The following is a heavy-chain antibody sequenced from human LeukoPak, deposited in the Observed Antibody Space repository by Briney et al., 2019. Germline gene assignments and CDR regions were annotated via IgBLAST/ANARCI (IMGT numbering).Heavy chain of an antibody. D-gene: IGHD2-2*01. V-gene: IGHV5-51*01. Sequence: GESLEISCKGSGSLFTSYWIGWVRQMPGKGLEWMGIIYPGDSDTRYSPSFQGQVTISADKSISTAYLQWGSLKASDTATYYCARPALYCSSTVCPPYMDVWGKGTTVTVSS. CDR1: GSLFTSYW. J-gene: IGHJ6*03. CDR3: ARPALYCSSTVCPPYMDV. CDR2: IYPGDSDT.